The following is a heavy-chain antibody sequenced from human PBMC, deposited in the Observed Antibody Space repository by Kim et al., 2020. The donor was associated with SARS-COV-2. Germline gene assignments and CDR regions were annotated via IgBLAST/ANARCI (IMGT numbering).Heavy chain of an antibody. J-gene: IGHJ4*02. Sequence: GGSLRLSCAVSGFTLSNNAMSWVRQAPGRGLEWVSTIHPRAETTYYADSVNGRFTIYRDNSTRTLYLQLNGLRPDDTAVYYCSKDRGGSGGPVFGFLGQG. V-gene: IGHV3-23*01. D-gene: IGHD3-3*01. CDR2: IHPRAETT. CDR3: SKDRGGSGGPVFGF. CDR1: GFTLSNNA.